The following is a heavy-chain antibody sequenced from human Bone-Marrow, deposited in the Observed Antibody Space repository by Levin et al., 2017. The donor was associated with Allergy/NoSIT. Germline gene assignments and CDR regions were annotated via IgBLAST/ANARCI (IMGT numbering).Heavy chain of an antibody. Sequence: SQTLSLTCTVSCGSISSTDYYWGWIRQPPGKGLEWIGTIYYSGGTYYSPSLKSRITISVDTSKNQFSLKLSSVTASDTAVYYCVRERAGTSDYWVQGTLVTVSS. CDR2: IYYSGGT. J-gene: IGHJ4*02. CDR1: CGSISSTDYY. CDR3: VRERAGTSDY. D-gene: IGHD1-7*01. V-gene: IGHV4-39*07.